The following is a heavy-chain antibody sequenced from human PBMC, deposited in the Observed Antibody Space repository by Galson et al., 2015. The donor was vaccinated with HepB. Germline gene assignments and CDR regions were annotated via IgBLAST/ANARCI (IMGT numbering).Heavy chain of an antibody. CDR3: ARDLDYYGLGWIDP. CDR1: GFTFSGYS. CDR2: ISSSSSTI. D-gene: IGHD3-10*01. Sequence: SLRLSCADSGFTFSGYSMNWVRQAPGKGLEWVSYISSSSSTIYYADSVEGRFTISRDNAKNSLYLQMNSLRAEDTAVYYCARDLDYYGLGWIDPWGQGTLVTVSS. V-gene: IGHV3-48*04. J-gene: IGHJ5*02.